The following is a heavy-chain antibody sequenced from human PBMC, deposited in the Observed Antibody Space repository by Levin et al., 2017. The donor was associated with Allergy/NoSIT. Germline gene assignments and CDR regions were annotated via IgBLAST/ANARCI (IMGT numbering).Heavy chain of an antibody. D-gene: IGHD3-3*01. CDR3: ARESSIFGVVVISRNWFDP. Sequence: GESLKISCKASGYTFTSYGISWVRQAPGQGLEWMGWISAYNGNTDYAQKIQGRVTMTTDTSTSTAYMELRSLRSDDTAVYYCARESSIFGVVVISRNWFDPWGQGTLVTVSS. CDR2: ISAYNGNT. J-gene: IGHJ5*02. V-gene: IGHV1-18*01. CDR1: GYTFTSYG.